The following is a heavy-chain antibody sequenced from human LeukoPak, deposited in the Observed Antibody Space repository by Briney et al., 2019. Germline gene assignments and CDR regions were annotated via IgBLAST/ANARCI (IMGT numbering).Heavy chain of an antibody. J-gene: IGHJ4*02. CDR3: AKLATLVVPLDY. Sequence: TGGSLRLSCAAFGFTFSSYGMSWVRQAPGKGLEWVSAISGSGGSTYYADSVKGRFTISRDNSKNTLYLQMNSLRAEDTAVYYCAKLATLVVPLDYWGQGTLVTVSS. V-gene: IGHV3-23*01. D-gene: IGHD2-8*02. CDR2: ISGSGGST. CDR1: GFTFSSYG.